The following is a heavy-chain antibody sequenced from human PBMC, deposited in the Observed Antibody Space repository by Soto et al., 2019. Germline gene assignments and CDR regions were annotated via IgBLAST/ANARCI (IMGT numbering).Heavy chain of an antibody. J-gene: IGHJ6*02. D-gene: IGHD1-26*01. CDR2: IYHSGST. CDR1: CGSISSSNW. V-gene: IGHV4-4*02. Sequence: SETLSLTCAGSCGSISSSNWWSWVRQPPGKGLEWIGEIYHSGSTNYNPSLKSRVTISVDKSKNQFSLKLSSVTAADTAVYYCAKVSGSYYYGMDVWGQGTTVTVSS. CDR3: AKVSGSYYYGMDV.